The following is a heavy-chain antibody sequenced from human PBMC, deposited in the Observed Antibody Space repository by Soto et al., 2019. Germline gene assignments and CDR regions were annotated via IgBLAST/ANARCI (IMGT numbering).Heavy chain of an antibody. V-gene: IGHV4-61*01. J-gene: IGHJ6*02. CDR3: ARDLTDYDILTGIPRGGYGMDV. Sequence: SETLSLTCTVSGGSVSSGSYYWSWIRQPPGKGLEWIGYIYYSGSTNYNPSLKSRVTISVDTSKNQFSLKLSSVTAADTAVYYCARDLTDYDILTGIPRGGYGMDVWGQGTTVTVSS. CDR1: GGSVSSGSYY. D-gene: IGHD3-9*01. CDR2: IYYSGST.